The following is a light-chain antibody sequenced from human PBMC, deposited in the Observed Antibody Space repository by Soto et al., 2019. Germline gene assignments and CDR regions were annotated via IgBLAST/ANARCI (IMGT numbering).Light chain of an antibody. J-gene: IGLJ2*01. CDR2: EVH. V-gene: IGLV2-8*01. Sequence: QSVLTQPPSASGSPGQSVTISCTGTSSDVGGYKYVSWYQQHPGKAPKLMIFEVHKRPSGVPDRFSGSKSSNTASLTVSGLQAEDEADYYCSSYGGTNNLLFGGGTKLTVL. CDR3: SSYGGTNNLL. CDR1: SSDVGGYKY.